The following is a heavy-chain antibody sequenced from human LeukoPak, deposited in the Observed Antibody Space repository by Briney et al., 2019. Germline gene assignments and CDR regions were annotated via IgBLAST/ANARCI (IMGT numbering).Heavy chain of an antibody. J-gene: IGHJ4*02. V-gene: IGHV3-7*01. CDR1: EFTFSTYW. CDR3: ARDLFFSQYQPFDL. CDR2: IKQDGSEK. Sequence: GGSLRLSCAASEFTFSTYWMSWVRQAPGKGLEWVANIKQDGSEKYYVDSVKGRFTISRDNANNSLYLQMNSLKSEDTAVYYCARDLFFSQYQPFDLWGQGTLVTVSS. D-gene: IGHD2-2*01.